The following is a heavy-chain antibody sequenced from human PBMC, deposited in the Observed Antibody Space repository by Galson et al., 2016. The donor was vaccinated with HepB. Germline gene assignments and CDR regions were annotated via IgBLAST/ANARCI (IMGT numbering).Heavy chain of an antibody. CDR2: FHGGANT. CDR3: ASRAA. Sequence: SLRLSCAASGYTVGSDFMTWVRQAPGKGLEWVSMFHGGANTYYADSVKGRFTISRDTSKNTLYLQTNSLSVEDTAIYYCASRAAWGQGTLVTVSS. J-gene: IGHJ4*02. V-gene: IGHV3-53*01. CDR1: GYTVGSDF. D-gene: IGHD2-15*01.